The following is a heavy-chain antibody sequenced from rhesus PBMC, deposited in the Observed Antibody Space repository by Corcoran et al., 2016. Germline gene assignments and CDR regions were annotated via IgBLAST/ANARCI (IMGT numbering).Heavy chain of an antibody. CDR3: AKDGIFGLFDV. J-gene: IGHJ5-1*01. V-gene: IGHV4-173*01. CDR2: IPSGGTT. D-gene: IGHD3-3*01. CDR1: GGSISSHY. Sequence: QVQLQQWGEGLVKPSETLSLTCAVYGGSISSHYWSWIRQPPGKGLEWIGRIPSGGTTNSNPSPKSRVPISIDTSKMQFSLKLSSVTAADTAVYYCAKDGIFGLFDVWGPGVLITVSS.